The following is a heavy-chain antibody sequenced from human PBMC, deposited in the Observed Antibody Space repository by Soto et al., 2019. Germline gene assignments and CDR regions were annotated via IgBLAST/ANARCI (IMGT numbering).Heavy chain of an antibody. Sequence: QLTLKESGPTLLQPTRTLALTCTFSGFSLGTTGVGVGWVRQPPGKALEWLELLYWDDDKLYNPSLKNRLTSIQDTSKKLVVLMLTDIHPVDTATYYGAHSVFCLPHDWSLGWFHPCGQGTLVTFSS. CDR3: AHSVFCLPHDWSLGWFHP. D-gene: IGHD3-9*01. J-gene: IGHJ5*02. V-gene: IGHV2-5*02. CDR2: LYWDDDK. CDR1: GFSLGTTGVG.